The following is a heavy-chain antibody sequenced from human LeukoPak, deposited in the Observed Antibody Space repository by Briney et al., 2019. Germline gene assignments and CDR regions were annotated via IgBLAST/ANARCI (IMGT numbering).Heavy chain of an antibody. CDR3: ARGSHQRPVGIAAAPWGYGMDV. Sequence: GGSLRLSCAASGFTFSSYDMHWVRQAPGKGLEWVAFIRYDGSNKYYADSVKGRFTISRDNSKNTLYLQMNSLRAEDTAVYYCARGSHQRPVGIAAAPWGYGMDVWGQGTTVTVTS. CDR1: GFTFSSYD. D-gene: IGHD6-13*01. J-gene: IGHJ6*02. V-gene: IGHV3-30*02. CDR2: IRYDGSNK.